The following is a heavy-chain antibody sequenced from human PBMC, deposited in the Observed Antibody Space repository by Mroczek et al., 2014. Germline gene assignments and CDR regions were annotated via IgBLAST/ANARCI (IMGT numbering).Heavy chain of an antibody. V-gene: IGHV4-59*01. D-gene: IGHD3-10*02. CDR3: ARGMFGYYYYMDS. CDR1: GGSISSYY. J-gene: IGHJ6*03. Sequence: VQLLESGPGLVKPSETLSLTCTVSGGSISSYYWSWIRQPPGKGLEWIGYIYYSGSTNYNPSLKSRVTISVDTSKNQFSLKLSSVTAADTAVYYCARGMFGYYYYMDSGGKGTTVTVSS. CDR2: IYYSGST.